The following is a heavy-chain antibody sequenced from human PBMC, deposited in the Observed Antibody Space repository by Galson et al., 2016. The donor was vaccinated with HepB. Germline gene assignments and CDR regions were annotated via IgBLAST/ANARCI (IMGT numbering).Heavy chain of an antibody. Sequence: SLRLSCAASGLTFNNYGFHWVRQAPGEGLEWVALISGDGNIKMYAQSVRGRFSISRDDSKNTVYLQRNILRIEDTAVYYCTTESHWLTWAAFWGQGTLVSVSS. CDR3: TTESHWLTWAAF. CDR2: ISGDGNIK. V-gene: IGHV3-30*03. CDR1: GLTFNNYG. J-gene: IGHJ4*02. D-gene: IGHD1-1*01.